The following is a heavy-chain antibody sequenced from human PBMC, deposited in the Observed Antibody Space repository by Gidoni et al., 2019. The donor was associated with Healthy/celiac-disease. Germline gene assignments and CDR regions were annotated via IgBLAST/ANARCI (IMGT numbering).Heavy chain of an antibody. Sequence: EVQLVESGGGLVQPGRSLRLSCTASGFPFGVYAMRWFRQAPGEGREWVGFIRSKANEGPTKYAASVKGRFTISRDDSKSIAYLQMNSLKTEDTAVYYCTRPYYYDSSGYRLDVWGQGTTVTVSS. CDR1: GFPFGVYA. CDR2: IRSKANEGPT. V-gene: IGHV3-49*03. J-gene: IGHJ6*02. D-gene: IGHD3-22*01. CDR3: TRPYYYDSSGYRLDV.